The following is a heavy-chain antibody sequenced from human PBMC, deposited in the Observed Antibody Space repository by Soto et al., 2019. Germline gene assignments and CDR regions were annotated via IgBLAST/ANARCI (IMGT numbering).Heavy chain of an antibody. CDR2: IYYSGST. CDR3: ARFGGYGDYPARATYYYYGMDV. J-gene: IGHJ6*02. CDR1: GGSISSYY. V-gene: IGHV4-59*01. Sequence: PSETLSLTCTVSGGSISSYYWSWIRQPPGKGLEWIGYIYYSGSTNYNPSLKSRVTISVDTSKNQFSLKLSSVTAADTAVYYCARFGGYGDYPARATYYYYGMDVWGQGTTVTVSS. D-gene: IGHD4-17*01.